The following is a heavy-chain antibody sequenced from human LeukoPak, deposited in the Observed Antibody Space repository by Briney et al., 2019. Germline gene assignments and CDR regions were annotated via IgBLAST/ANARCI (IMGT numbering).Heavy chain of an antibody. CDR3: ASGEGAY. CDR1: GFTFNNYG. D-gene: IGHD3-16*01. Sequence: GKSLRLSCAASGFTFNNYGMHWVRQAPGKGLEWVAVISYDGRNKHYPDSVKGRFTTSRDISTDTLWLQMDSLRAEDTAVYYCASGEGAYWGQGTLVTVSS. V-gene: IGHV3-30*03. J-gene: IGHJ4*02. CDR2: ISYDGRNK.